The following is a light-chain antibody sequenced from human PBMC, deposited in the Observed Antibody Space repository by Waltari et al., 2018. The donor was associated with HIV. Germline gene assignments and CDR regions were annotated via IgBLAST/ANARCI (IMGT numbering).Light chain of an antibody. V-gene: IGLV3-19*01. Sequence: SSELTQDPIVSVTLGQTVTITCQGDSLRNYYASWHQLKPGQAPILVIYDKNTRPSGIPDRFSGSTSGKTASLTITGSQAEDEADYFCASRDNNGKRVLFGGGTKLTVL. CDR2: DKN. J-gene: IGLJ3*02. CDR3: ASRDNNGKRVL. CDR1: SLRNYY.